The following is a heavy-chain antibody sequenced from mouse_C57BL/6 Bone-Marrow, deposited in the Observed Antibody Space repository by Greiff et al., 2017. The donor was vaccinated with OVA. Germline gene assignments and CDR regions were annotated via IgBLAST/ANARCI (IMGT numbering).Heavy chain of an antibody. CDR1: GFNIKDDY. V-gene: IGHV14-4*01. CDR2: IDPENGDT. D-gene: IGHD3-1*01. CDR3: TTSLIGDFDY. J-gene: IGHJ2*01. Sequence: VTLKVSGAELVRPGASVKLSCTASGFNIKDDYMHWVKQRPEQGLEWIGWIDPENGDTEYASKFQGKATITADTSSNTAYLQLSSLTSEDTAVYYCTTSLIGDFDYWGQGTTLTVSS.